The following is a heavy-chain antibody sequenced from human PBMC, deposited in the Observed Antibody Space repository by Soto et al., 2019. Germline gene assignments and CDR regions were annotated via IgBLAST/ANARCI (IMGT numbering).Heavy chain of an antibody. D-gene: IGHD3-16*01. Sequence: SLTLSLSGAISGDSVSRKSAAWNWIRQSPSRGVEWLGRTCYRSKWYNDYAVSVKSRITINPDTSKNQFSLQLKSVTPEYTAVYYCASGGAAFDYWGQGTRVTVSS. J-gene: IGHJ4*02. CDR1: GDSVSRKSAA. CDR3: ASGGAAFDY. V-gene: IGHV6-1*01. CDR2: TCYRSKWYN.